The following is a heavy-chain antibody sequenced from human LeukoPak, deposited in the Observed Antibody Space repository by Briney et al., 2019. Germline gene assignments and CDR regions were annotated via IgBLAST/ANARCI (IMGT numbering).Heavy chain of an antibody. CDR3: ARAVYYGDFPFDY. CDR2: ISYDGSNK. Sequence: GGSLRLSCAASGFTFSSYAMHWVRQAPGKGLEWVAVISYDGSNKYYADSVKGRFTISRDNSKNTLYLQMNSLRAEDTAVYYCARAVYYGDFPFDYWGQGTLVTVSS. J-gene: IGHJ4*02. V-gene: IGHV3-30-3*01. D-gene: IGHD4-17*01. CDR1: GFTFSSYA.